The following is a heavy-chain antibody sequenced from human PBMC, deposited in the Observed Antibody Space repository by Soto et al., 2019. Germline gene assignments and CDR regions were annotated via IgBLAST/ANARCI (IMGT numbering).Heavy chain of an antibody. CDR1: GFTCEDYG. V-gene: IGHV3-9*01. D-gene: IGHD5-18*01. J-gene: IGHJ4*02. Sequence: EVQLVELGGGLVQPGRSLRLSCAGSGFTCEDYGMHWVRQGPGKGLEWVAGISWNSGNIHYADSVKGRFTISRDNAMNSLYLQMNSLRIEDTALYYCARDIGIGYTYGSPLAWGQGTLVTVSP. CDR2: ISWNSGNI. CDR3: ARDIGIGYTYGSPLA.